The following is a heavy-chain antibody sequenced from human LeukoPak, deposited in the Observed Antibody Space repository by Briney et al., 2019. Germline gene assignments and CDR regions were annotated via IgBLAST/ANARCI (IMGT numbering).Heavy chain of an antibody. CDR3: ARDRVKYCSSTSCLGVGDYYYYYMDV. CDR2: IIPIFGTA. Sequence: SVKVSCKASGGTFSSYAISWVRQAPGQGLEWMGGIIPIFGTANYAQKFQGRVTITADESTSTAYMELSGLRSEDTAVYYCARDRVKYCSSTSCLGVGDYYYYYMDVWGKGTTVTVSS. D-gene: IGHD2-2*01. CDR1: GGTFSSYA. V-gene: IGHV1-69*01. J-gene: IGHJ6*03.